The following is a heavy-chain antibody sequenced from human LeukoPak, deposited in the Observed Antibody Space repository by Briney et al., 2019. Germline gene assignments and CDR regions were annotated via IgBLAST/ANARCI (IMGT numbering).Heavy chain of an antibody. CDR1: GYTLTELS. CDR3: ATDSGVAALAV. D-gene: IGHD6-13*01. V-gene: IGHV1-24*01. Sequence: ASVKVSCKVSGYTLTELSMHWLRQAPGKGLEWMGGFDPEDGETIYAQKFQGRVTMTGDTSTDTAYMELSSLRSEDTAVYYCATDSGVAALAVWGKGTTVTVSS. J-gene: IGHJ6*04. CDR2: FDPEDGET.